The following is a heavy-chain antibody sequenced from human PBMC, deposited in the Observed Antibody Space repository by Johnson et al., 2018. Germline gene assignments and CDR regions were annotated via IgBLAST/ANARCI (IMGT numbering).Heavy chain of an antibody. CDR3: ARDPSGIHSPYFDY. D-gene: IGHD1-26*01. J-gene: IGHJ4*02. CDR2: IDPSAGST. Sequence: QVELVESGAEVKKPGASVKISCTTSGYTFTTYYIHWVRQAPGRGLEWMGIIDPSAGSTSYTQNFQGRVTMTGDTSTSTVYMQLSSLTSGDTAVYYCARDPSGIHSPYFDYWGQGTLVTVYS. V-gene: IGHV1-46*01. CDR1: GYTFTTYY.